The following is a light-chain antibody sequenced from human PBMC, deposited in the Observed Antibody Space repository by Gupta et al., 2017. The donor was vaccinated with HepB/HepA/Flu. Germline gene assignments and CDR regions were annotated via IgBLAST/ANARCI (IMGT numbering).Light chain of an antibody. CDR1: SSDVGGYNY. Sequence: SALTQPASVSGSPVQSITISCTGTSSDVGGYNYVSWYQQHPGTAPKLMIYDVSNRPSGVSNRFSGSKSGNTASLTISGLQAEDEADYYCSSYTSSSTRVVFGGGTKLTVL. CDR3: SSYTSSSTRVV. J-gene: IGLJ2*01. V-gene: IGLV2-14*01. CDR2: DVS.